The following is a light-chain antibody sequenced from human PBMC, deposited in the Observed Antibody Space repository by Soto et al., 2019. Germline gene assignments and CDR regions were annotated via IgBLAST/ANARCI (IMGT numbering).Light chain of an antibody. CDR3: CSYAGSYSFV. Sequence: QSVLTQPRSVSGSPGQSVTISCTGTSSDVGGYNYVSLYQQHPGKAPKLMIYDVSKRPSGVPDRFSGSKSGNTASLTISGLQAEDEADYYCCSYAGSYSFVFGGGTKLTVL. CDR1: SSDVGGYNY. V-gene: IGLV2-11*01. CDR2: DVS. J-gene: IGLJ3*02.